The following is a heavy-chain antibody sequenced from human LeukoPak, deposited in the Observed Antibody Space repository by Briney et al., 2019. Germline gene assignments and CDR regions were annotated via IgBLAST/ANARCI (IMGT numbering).Heavy chain of an antibody. CDR2: IYHTGNT. Sequence: SETLSLTCTVSGGSITSHNRSWIRQSPGKGPEWLPYIYHTGNTNKNPSLKTRVIISVDTPKNQFSLRLSSVTAADTAVYYCARGANRYNWNWDYFDSWGQGTLVTVSP. CDR1: GGSITSHN. CDR3: ARGANRYNWNWDYFDS. V-gene: IGHV4-59*11. J-gene: IGHJ4*02. D-gene: IGHD1-7*01.